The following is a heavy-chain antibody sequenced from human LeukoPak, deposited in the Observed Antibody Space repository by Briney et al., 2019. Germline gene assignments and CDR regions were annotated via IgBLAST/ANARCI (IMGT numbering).Heavy chain of an antibody. Sequence: KASETLSLTCTVSGGSISSYYWSWIRQPPGKGLEWIGYIYYSGSTNYNPSLKSRVTISVDTSKNQFSLKLSSVTAADTAVYYCATREPNVAYWYFDLWGRGTLVTVSS. CDR2: IYYSGST. V-gene: IGHV4-59*08. CDR1: GGSISSYY. CDR3: ATREPNVAYWYFDL. J-gene: IGHJ2*01. D-gene: IGHD1-14*01.